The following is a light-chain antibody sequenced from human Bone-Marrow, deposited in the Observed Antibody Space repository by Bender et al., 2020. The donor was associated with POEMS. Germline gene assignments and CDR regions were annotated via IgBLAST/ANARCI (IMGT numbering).Light chain of an antibody. V-gene: IGLV1-40*01. Sequence: QSVLTQPPSVSEAPGQKVTISCTGSSSNIGAGYDVHWYQQLPGAAPKLLIYANINRPSGVPDRFSGSKSATSASLAITGLQAEDEADYYCQSYDSSLSGWVFGGGTKLTVL. CDR1: SSNIGAGYD. J-gene: IGLJ3*02. CDR2: ANI. CDR3: QSYDSSLSGWV.